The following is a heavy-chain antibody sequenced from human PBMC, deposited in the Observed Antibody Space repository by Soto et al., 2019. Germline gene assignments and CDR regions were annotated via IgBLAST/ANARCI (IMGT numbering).Heavy chain of an antibody. CDR3: AKRSYYDFWSGYYTGYYYYGMDV. V-gene: IGHV3-23*01. D-gene: IGHD3-3*01. Sequence: GGSLRLSSAASGCTFSGYAMSWVRQAQGKGLEWVSAISGSGGSTYYADSVKGRFTISRDNSKNTLCLQMNSLRDDDTDVYYCAKRSYYDFWSGYYTGYYYYGMDVWGQGTTGTVSS. CDR1: GCTFSGYA. J-gene: IGHJ6*02. CDR2: ISGSGGST.